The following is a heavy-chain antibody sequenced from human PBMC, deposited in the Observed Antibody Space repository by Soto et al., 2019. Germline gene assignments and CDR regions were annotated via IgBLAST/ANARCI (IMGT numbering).Heavy chain of an antibody. J-gene: IGHJ4*02. CDR3: TTRTLYCSGGSSYGTNNFEF. V-gene: IGHV5-51*01. D-gene: IGHD2-15*01. CDR2: VFPVDSDT. Sequence: PVASLKISCKVSGYSFSNYWVAWVRQMPEKGLEWMGIVFPVDSDTTYSPSFRGQVTFSADQSISTALLQWRRLSASDTAVYYGTTRTLYCSGGSSYGTNNFEFWGKVTKIIFSS. CDR1: GYSFSNYW.